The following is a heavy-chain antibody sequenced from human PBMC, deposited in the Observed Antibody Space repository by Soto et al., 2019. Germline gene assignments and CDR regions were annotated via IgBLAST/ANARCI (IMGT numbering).Heavy chain of an antibody. V-gene: IGHV3-33*01. Sequence: VGSLRLSCAASGFTFSSYGMHWVRQAPDKGLEWVAVIWYDGSNKYYADSVKGRFTISRVNSKNTLYLQMNSLRAEDTAVYYCARDARYYDFWSGYYPSGYYYGMDVWGQGTTVTVSS. CDR3: ARDARYYDFWSGYYPSGYYYGMDV. D-gene: IGHD3-3*01. CDR2: IWYDGSNK. J-gene: IGHJ6*02. CDR1: GFTFSSYG.